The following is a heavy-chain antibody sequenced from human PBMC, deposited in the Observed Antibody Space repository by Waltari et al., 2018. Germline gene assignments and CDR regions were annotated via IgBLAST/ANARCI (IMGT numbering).Heavy chain of an antibody. D-gene: IGHD3-9*01. V-gene: IGHV4-34*01. CDR2: IRHSGST. Sequence: QVQLQQRGAGLLKPSETLSLTCAVYGGSFSGHQRGWIRQPPGKGLEGIGEIRHSGSTNYNPSLKSRVTISVDTSKNQFSLKLSSVTAADTAVYYCARGRMYYDILTGSRGGYYYMDVWGKGTTVTVSS. CDR1: GGSFSGHQ. J-gene: IGHJ6*03. CDR3: ARGRMYYDILTGSRGGYYYMDV.